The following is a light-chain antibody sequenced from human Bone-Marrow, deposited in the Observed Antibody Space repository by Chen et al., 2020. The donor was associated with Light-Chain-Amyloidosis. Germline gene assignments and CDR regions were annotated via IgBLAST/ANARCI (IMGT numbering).Light chain of an antibody. Sequence: SYVLTQPSSVSVAPGQTATIACGGNNIGSTSVHWYQQTPGQAPLLVVYDDSDRPSGIPERLSGCNSGNTATLTSSRVEAGDEADYYCQVWDRSSDRAVFGGGTKLTVL. V-gene: IGLV3-21*02. CDR2: DDS. J-gene: IGLJ3*02. CDR3: QVWDRSSDRAV. CDR1: NIGSTS.